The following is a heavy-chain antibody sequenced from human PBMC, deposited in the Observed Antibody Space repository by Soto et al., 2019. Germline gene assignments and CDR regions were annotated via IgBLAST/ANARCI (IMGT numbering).Heavy chain of an antibody. CDR3: ARRANVPSWYFEL. CDR2: INYSGTN. V-gene: IGHV4-39*01. D-gene: IGHD3-10*02. Sequence: QVQLQESGPGLVKPSETLSLTCTVSGASISRTSSYWGWIRQPPGKGLEWIASINYSGTNYYNPSLKSRVTMSVDTSRNQFSLRLTSVTAADTGIYFCARRANVPSWYFELWGREKPVIVSS. CDR1: GASISRTSSY. J-gene: IGHJ2*01.